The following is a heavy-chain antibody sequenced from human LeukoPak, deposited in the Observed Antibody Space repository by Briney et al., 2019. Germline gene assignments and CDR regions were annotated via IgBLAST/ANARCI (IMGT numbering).Heavy chain of an antibody. V-gene: IGHV3-23*01. J-gene: IGHJ6*03. Sequence: SGGSLRLSCEGSGFTFSNYAMSWVGQAPGKGPEWVSGISASGSRTHYADSVKGRFIISRDNSKNTLYLQMNSLRAEDTAVYYCAKEEIIDYGVYYYYMDVWGKGTTVTVSS. D-gene: IGHD4-17*01. CDR2: ISASGSRT. CDR1: GFTFSNYA. CDR3: AKEEIIDYGVYYYYMDV.